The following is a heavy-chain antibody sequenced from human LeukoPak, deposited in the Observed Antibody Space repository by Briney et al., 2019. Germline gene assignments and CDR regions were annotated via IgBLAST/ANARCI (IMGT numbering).Heavy chain of an antibody. J-gene: IGHJ5*02. V-gene: IGHV3-33*01. CDR2: IWYDGSNK. CDR1: GFTFSSYG. CDR3: ARGSVKQWLARDWFDP. Sequence: GRSLRLSCAASGFTFSSYGMHWVRQAPGKGLEWVAVIWYDGSNKYYADSVKGRFTISRDNSKNTLYLQMNSLRAEDTAVYYCARGSVKQWLARDWFDPWGQGTLSPSPQ. D-gene: IGHD6-19*01.